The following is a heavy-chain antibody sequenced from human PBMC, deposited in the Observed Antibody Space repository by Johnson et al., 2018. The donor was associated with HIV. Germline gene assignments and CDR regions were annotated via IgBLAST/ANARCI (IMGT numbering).Heavy chain of an antibody. Sequence: VQLVESGGGLVKPGGSLRLSCAASGFTFSNAWMSWVRQAPGKGLEWVGRIKSKTDGGTTDYAAPVKGRFTISRDNAKNILYLQMIRLRVEDTAVYFCARDKGGPYGHSAFDLWGQGTTVSVSS. CDR2: IKSKTDGGTT. CDR1: GFTFSNAW. CDR3: ARDKGGPYGHSAFDL. V-gene: IGHV3-15*05. D-gene: IGHD4-17*01. J-gene: IGHJ3*01.